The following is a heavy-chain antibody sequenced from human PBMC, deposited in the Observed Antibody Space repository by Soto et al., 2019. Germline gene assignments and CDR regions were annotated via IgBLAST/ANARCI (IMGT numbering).Heavy chain of an antibody. V-gene: IGHV4-31*03. CDR3: ARGGLHYDFSTYTHSYFFDY. CDR2: FSYSGNSY. D-gene: IGHD3-3*01. J-gene: IGHJ4*02. CDR1: GGSISSGTYF. Sequence: QVPLQESGPRLLKPSQTLSLTCTVSGGSISSGTYFWTWIRQHPGKGLEWIGYFSYSGNSYYYNPSLKSRVSIPVDPSKIQFSLELSSVTAADTALYYCARGGLHYDFSTYTHSYFFDYWGQGTLVTVSS.